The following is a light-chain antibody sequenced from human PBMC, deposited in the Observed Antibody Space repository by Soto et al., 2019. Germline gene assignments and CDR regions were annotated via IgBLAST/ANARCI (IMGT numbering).Light chain of an antibody. Sequence: DIQMTQSPSSPSASVGDRVTITCRASQDISSWLAWHQQRPGKAPKRLIYAASSRQSGVPARFSGSGSGTHFTLTISSLQPEDFAAYYCQQTNSFPSTFGQGTRLEIK. CDR2: AAS. J-gene: IGKJ5*01. CDR3: QQTNSFPST. V-gene: IGKV1-12*01. CDR1: QDISSW.